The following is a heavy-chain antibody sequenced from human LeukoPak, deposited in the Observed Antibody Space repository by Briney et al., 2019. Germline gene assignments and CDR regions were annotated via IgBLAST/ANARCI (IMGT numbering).Heavy chain of an antibody. CDR3: AKGNCGGDCYTYYYFYMDV. Sequence: GGSLRLSFSAAAFTFSSYGMHLVSQAPGKGLEWVAFIRFDGSTKYYADSVKGRFIISRDNSKNTLYLQMNGLRAEDTAVYYCAKGNCGGDCYTYYYFYMDVWGKGTTVTVSS. D-gene: IGHD2-21*02. V-gene: IGHV3-30*02. CDR1: AFTFSSYG. CDR2: IRFDGSTK. J-gene: IGHJ6*03.